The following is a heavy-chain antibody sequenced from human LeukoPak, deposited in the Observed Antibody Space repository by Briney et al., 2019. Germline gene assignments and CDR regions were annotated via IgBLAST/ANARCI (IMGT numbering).Heavy chain of an antibody. Sequence: GGSLRLSCAASGFTFSSYAMHWVRQAPGKGLEWVAISDGSNKDYADSVKGRFTISRDYSKKTLYLQMNSLRVDDTAVYHCARDLLVRGVSFDYWGQGTLVTVSS. CDR3: ARDLLVRGVSFDY. J-gene: IGHJ4*02. D-gene: IGHD3-10*01. CDR1: GFTFSSYA. CDR2: SDGSNK. V-gene: IGHV3-30-3*01.